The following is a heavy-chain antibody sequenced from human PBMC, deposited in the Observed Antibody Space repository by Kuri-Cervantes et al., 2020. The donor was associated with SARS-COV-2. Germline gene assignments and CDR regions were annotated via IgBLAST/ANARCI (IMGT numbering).Heavy chain of an antibody. D-gene: IGHD4-17*01. CDR2: IYYSGST. CDR1: TFDDYT. Sequence: TFDDYTMHWVRQAPGKGLEWIGYIYYSGSTYYNPSLKSRVTISVDTSKNQFSLKLSSVTAADTAVYYCARDLNYGDYFLDYWGQGTLVTVSS. CDR3: ARDLNYGDYFLDY. V-gene: IGHV4-30-4*08. J-gene: IGHJ4*02.